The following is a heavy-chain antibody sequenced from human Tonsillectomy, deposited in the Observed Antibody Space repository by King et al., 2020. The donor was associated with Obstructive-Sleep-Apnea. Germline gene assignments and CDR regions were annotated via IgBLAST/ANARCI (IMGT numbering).Heavy chain of an antibody. D-gene: IGHD3-3*01. CDR2: IDPSDSYT. Sequence: GQLVQSGAEVKKPGEALRISCQTSGYTFTNYWITWVRQVPGKGLEWMGRIDPSDSYTNYSPSFQGHVTISADKSLTTAYLQWRTLMASDTATYFCARHRDFVVVPDADYSYSRMDGWGQGTTVTVS. V-gene: IGHV5-10-1*01. J-gene: IGHJ6*02. CDR1: GYTFTNYW. CDR3: ARHRDFVVVPDADYSYSRMDG.